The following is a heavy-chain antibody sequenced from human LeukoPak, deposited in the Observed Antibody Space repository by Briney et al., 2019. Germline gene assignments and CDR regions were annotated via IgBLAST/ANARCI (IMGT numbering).Heavy chain of an antibody. J-gene: IGHJ6*02. V-gene: IGHV4-34*01. CDR2: INHSGST. CDR3: ARLQLVDPYYYYYGMDV. D-gene: IGHD6-13*01. CDR1: GGSFSGYY. Sequence: SETLSLTCAVYGGSFSGYYWSWIRQPPGKGLEWIGEINHSGSTNYNPSPKSRVTISVATSKNQFSLKLSSVTAADTAVYYCARLQLVDPYYYYYGMDVWGQGTTVTVSS.